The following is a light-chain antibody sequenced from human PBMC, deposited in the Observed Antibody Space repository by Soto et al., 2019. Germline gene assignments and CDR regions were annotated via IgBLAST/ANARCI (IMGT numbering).Light chain of an antibody. CDR2: GAS. Sequence: EIVMTQSPATLSVSPGERVTLSCRTSQSVSSSLAWYQQKPGQSPRLLIYGASTSATGIPARFSASGSGTVFTLTISCLRSSDFAYSYCQQYANGLTFGGVTKVEIK. CDR3: QQYANGLT. CDR1: QSVSSS. V-gene: IGKV3-15*01. J-gene: IGKJ4*01.